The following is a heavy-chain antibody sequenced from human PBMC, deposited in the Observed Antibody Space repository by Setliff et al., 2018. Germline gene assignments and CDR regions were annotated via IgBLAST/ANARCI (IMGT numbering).Heavy chain of an antibody. Sequence: PSETLSLTCAVYGGSFSDYNWSWIRQPPGKGLEWIGEINHSGSTNYNPSLKSRVTISLDTSKNHFSLNLRSVTAADTAVYYCARLSPYNTGPPFDYWGQGTLVTVSS. V-gene: IGHV4-34*01. CDR2: INHSGST. CDR3: ARLSPYNTGPPFDY. CDR1: GGSFSDYN. J-gene: IGHJ4*02. D-gene: IGHD2-8*02.